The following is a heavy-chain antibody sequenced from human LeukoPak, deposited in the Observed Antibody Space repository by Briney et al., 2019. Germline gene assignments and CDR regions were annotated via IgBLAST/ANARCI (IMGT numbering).Heavy chain of an antibody. CDR3: ARGDNNFEF. V-gene: IGHV4-59*01. J-gene: IGHJ4*02. D-gene: IGHD1-14*01. CDR1: GGSISSYY. CDR2: LYHSGGT. Sequence: SETLSLTCAVSGGSISSYYWNWIRQPPGKGLEWIGNLYHSGGTNYNPSLKSRAIISVDTSRNQFSLKLSSVTAADTAVYYCARGDNNFEFWGQGTLVTVSS.